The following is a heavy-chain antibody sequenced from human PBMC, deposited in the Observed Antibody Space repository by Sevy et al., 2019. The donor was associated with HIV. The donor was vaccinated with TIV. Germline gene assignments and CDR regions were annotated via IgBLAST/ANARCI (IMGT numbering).Heavy chain of an antibody. D-gene: IGHD2-15*01. Sequence: GGSLRLSCAASGFTFSNYWMTWVRQAPGKGLEWVAYIEQDASEIYYVDSVKGRFIISRDNAENSLYLQMNSLRVEDTDVYYCARAGGLGYCTGGSCNRYYYFYGLDLWGQGTTVTVSS. J-gene: IGHJ6*02. V-gene: IGHV3-7*01. CDR2: IEQDASEI. CDR1: GFTFSNYW. CDR3: ARAGGLGYCTGGSCNRYYYFYGLDL.